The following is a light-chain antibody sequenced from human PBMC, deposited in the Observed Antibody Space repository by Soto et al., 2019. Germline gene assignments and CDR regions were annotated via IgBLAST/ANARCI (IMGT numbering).Light chain of an antibody. V-gene: IGKV1-5*01. CDR2: GAS. CDR3: QQRYSTTIT. CDR1: QTVSTW. Sequence: DIQMTQSPSTLSASLGDRVAITCRASQTVSTWLAWYQQKPGTAPRLLIYGASSLNSGVPSRFSGSGSGTEFTLSISSLKHDDFATYYGQQRYSTTITFGQGTRLEIK. J-gene: IGKJ5*01.